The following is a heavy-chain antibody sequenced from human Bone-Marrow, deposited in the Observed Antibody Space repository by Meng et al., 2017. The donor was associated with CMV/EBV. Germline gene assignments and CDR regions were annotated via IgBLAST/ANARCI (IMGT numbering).Heavy chain of an antibody. Sequence: QQTGAAFLEQSENLSPALAVSCGSLSGYYCSWIRQPTGKGREWIGEINHSGRTNYDPSLKSRVTISVDTSKNQFSLKLSSATAADTAVYYCARGFRYYPRYYGSGSSDNWFDPWGQGTLVTVSS. CDR2: INHSGRT. J-gene: IGHJ5*02. V-gene: IGHV4-34*01. CDR3: ARGFRYYPRYYGSGSSDNWFDP. D-gene: IGHD3-10*01. CDR1: CGSLSGYY.